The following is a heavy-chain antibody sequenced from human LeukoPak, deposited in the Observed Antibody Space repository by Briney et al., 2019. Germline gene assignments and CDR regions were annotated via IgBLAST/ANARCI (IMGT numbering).Heavy chain of an antibody. CDR2: ISSSSSYI. CDR1: GFTFSSYE. V-gene: IGHV3-21*04. D-gene: IGHD1-26*01. J-gene: IGHJ4*02. CDR3: ARKGLGGELGGFDS. Sequence: GGSLRLSCAASGFTFSSYEMNWVRQAPGKGLEWVSSISSSSSYIYYAASVKGRFTISRDNAKNSLYLQMNSLRVDDTALYHCARKGLGGELGGFDSWGQGTLVTVSS.